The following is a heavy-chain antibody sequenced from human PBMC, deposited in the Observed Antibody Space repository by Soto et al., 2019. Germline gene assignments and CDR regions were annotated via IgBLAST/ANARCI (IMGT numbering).Heavy chain of an antibody. CDR3: ARDLRQSYDSPSLLDV. J-gene: IGHJ6*02. D-gene: IGHD3-22*01. CDR2: IYYSGST. CDR1: CGSISRGDYY. V-gene: IGHV4-30-4*02. Sequence: PSDTLSLTCTVSCGSISRGDYYWSWIRQPPGKGLEWIGYIYYSGSTYYNPSLKSRVTISVDTSKNQFSLKLSSVTAADTAVYYCARDLRQSYDSPSLLDVWGQGTTVTVSS.